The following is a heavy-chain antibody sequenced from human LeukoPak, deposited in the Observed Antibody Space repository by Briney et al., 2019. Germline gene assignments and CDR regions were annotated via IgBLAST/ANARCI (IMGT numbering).Heavy chain of an antibody. D-gene: IGHD3-3*01. Sequence: ASLKVSCEASGDTFTGYYMHWVRQAPGQGLEWMGWIKPNSGGTNSAQTFKGRVTMTRDTSISTAYMEQSRLKSDETAVNYCARAERYGDSRSGPYAMDVWGQGTTVTVSS. J-gene: IGHJ6*02. CDR3: ARAERYGDSRSGPYAMDV. V-gene: IGHV1-2*02. CDR2: IKPNSGGT. CDR1: GDTFTGYY.